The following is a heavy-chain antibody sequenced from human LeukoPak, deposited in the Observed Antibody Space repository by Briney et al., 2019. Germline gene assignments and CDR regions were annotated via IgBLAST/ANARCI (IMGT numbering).Heavy chain of an antibody. CDR2: MNPNSGGT. CDR1: GYTFTAYY. Sequence: ASVKVSCKASGYTFTAYYMHWVRQAPGQGLEWMGLMNPNSGGTNYAQKFEGRVTMTRDTSISTAYMELSSVRSDDTAVYYCARKAEFLDALDIWGQGTMVTVST. V-gene: IGHV1-2*02. D-gene: IGHD1-14*01. CDR3: ARKAEFLDALDI. J-gene: IGHJ3*02.